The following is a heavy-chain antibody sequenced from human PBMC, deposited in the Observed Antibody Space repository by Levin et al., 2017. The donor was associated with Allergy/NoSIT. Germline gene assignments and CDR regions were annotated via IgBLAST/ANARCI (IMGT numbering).Heavy chain of an antibody. CDR2: IYPGDSDT. V-gene: IGHV5-51*01. CDR1: GYSFSSYW. D-gene: IGHD6-19*01. CDR3: ARQGSSGSFDY. J-gene: IGHJ4*02. Sequence: GGSLRLSCKASGYSFSSYWIGWVRQMPGKGLEWMGIIYPGDSDTRYSPSFQGQVTISADKSISTAYVQWISLKASDTAMYYCARQGSSGSFDYWGQGTLVTVSS.